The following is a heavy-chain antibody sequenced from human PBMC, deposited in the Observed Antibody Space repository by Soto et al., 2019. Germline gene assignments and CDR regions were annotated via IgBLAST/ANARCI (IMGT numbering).Heavy chain of an antibody. D-gene: IGHD4-17*01. Sequence: PSETLSLTCTVSGGSISSYYWSWIRQPPGKGLEYIGFIYYSGATNNNPSLKSRVTISVDTSKNQFSLKLSSVTAADTAVYYCARGDGLYGGNSPPFDYWGQGTLVTVSS. CDR3: ARGDGLYGGNSPPFDY. V-gene: IGHV4-59*01. CDR1: GGSISSYY. J-gene: IGHJ4*02. CDR2: IYYSGAT.